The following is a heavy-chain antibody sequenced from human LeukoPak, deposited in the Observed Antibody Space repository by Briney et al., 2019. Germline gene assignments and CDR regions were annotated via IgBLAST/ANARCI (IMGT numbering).Heavy chain of an antibody. CDR1: GFSFRSYE. V-gene: IGHV3-48*03. CDR3: ARAYYDSGTYYKSPLAY. CDR2: ISTSGSSI. Sequence: GGSLRLSCAASGFSFRSYEMNWVRQAPGKGLEWVSYISTSGSSIHYADSVKGRFTISRDNAENSLYLQMNSLRAEDTAVYYCARAYYDSGTYYKSPLAYWGQGTLVTVSS. J-gene: IGHJ4*02. D-gene: IGHD3-10*01.